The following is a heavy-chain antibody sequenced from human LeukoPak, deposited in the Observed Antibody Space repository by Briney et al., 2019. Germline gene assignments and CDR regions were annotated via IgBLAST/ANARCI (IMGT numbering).Heavy chain of an antibody. J-gene: IGHJ5*02. V-gene: IGHV3-7*01. Sequence: GGSLRLSCVASGLTFSSSWMNWIRQAPGKGPEGLANINPAGSQKDYVDSVKDRFIISIDNAKDSLFLQMNNLGAADKAVYYCARYSGSFPGWLDPWGPGTLVTVSS. D-gene: IGHD1-26*01. CDR2: INPAGSQK. CDR3: ARYSGSFPGWLDP. CDR1: GLTFSSSW.